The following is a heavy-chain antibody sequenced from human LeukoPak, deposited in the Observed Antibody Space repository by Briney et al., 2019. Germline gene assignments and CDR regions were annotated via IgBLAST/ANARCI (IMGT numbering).Heavy chain of an antibody. V-gene: IGHV3-23*01. CDR1: GFTFSSYA. CDR3: VREFAS. Sequence: PGGSLRLSCAASGFTFSSYAMSWVRQAPGKGLEWVSAITGSGSNTYYADSVKGRFTISRDDSKSTLYLQMNSLRGEDTAVYYCVREFASWGQGTLVTVSS. J-gene: IGHJ5*01. CDR2: ITGSGSNT.